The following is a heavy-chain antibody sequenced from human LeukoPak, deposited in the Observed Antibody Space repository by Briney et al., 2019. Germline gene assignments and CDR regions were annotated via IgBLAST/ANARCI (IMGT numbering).Heavy chain of an antibody. Sequence: GGSLRLSCAASGFTFNSYGMHWVRQPPPKGLEWVAFIRFDGNNKYYADSVKGRFTISRDNSKTTLYLQMNSLRAEDTAVYYCAKDSSVYYYDSRNFDYWGQGTLVTVSS. D-gene: IGHD3-22*01. CDR1: GFTFNSYG. V-gene: IGHV3-30*02. J-gene: IGHJ4*02. CDR3: AKDSSVYYYDSRNFDY. CDR2: IRFDGNNK.